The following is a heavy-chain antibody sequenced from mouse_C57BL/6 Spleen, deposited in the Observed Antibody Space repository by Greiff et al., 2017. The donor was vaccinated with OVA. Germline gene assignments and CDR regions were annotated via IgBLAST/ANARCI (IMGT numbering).Heavy chain of an antibody. D-gene: IGHD1-1*01. V-gene: IGHV1-15*01. CDR2: IAPEPGGT. CDR1: GYTFTDYE. CDR3: TREDGSSPGGFAC. Sequence: QVQLQQSGAELVRPGASVTLSCKASGYTFTDYEMHWVKQTPVNGLEWIGAIAPEPGGTAYNQKFKGMAILTADKSSSTAYMEIRSLRTEDCCVYYCTREDGSSPGGFACWGQAALVTVYA. J-gene: IGHJ3*01.